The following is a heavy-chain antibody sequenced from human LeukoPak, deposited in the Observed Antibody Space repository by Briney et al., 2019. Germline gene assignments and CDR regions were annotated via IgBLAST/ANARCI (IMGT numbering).Heavy chain of an antibody. CDR2: INLDGSVI. CDR1: GFTFSRFG. V-gene: IGHV3-7*01. D-gene: IGHD3-22*01. Sequence: GGSLRLSCAASGFTFSRFGMQWVRQAPGKGLVWVANINLDGSVIHYVDSAKGRFTISRDNAKNSLYLQMNYLRAEDTALYYCAPSDDSSGSDWGQGTLVTVSS. CDR3: APSDDSSGSD. J-gene: IGHJ4*02.